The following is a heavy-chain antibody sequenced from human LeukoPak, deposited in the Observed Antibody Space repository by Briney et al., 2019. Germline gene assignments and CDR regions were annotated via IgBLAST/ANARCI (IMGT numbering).Heavy chain of an antibody. V-gene: IGHV4-4*07. Sequence: SETLSLTCTVSGGSSSSNYWSWIRQPAGKGLEWIGRIYTSGSTNYNPSLKSRVTISVDTSKNQFSLKLSSVTAADTAVYYCARDVVAAAGSLHYYYYYYMDVWGKGTTVTISS. CDR1: GGSSSSNY. CDR2: IYTSGST. D-gene: IGHD6-13*01. CDR3: ARDVVAAAGSLHYYYYYYMDV. J-gene: IGHJ6*03.